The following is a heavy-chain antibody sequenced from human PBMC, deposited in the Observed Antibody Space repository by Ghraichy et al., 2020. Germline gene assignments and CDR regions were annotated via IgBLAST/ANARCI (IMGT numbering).Heavy chain of an antibody. J-gene: IGHJ6*03. CDR2: INHSGST. CDR3: ARTRTGIQLWLVGYYYMDV. Sequence: SETLSLTCAVYGGSFSGYYWSWIRQPPGKGLEWIGEINHSGSTNYNPSLKSRVTISVDTSKNQLSLKLSSVTAADTAVYYCARTRTGIQLWLVGYYYMDVWGKGTTVTVSS. CDR1: GGSFSGYY. D-gene: IGHD5-18*01. V-gene: IGHV4-34*01.